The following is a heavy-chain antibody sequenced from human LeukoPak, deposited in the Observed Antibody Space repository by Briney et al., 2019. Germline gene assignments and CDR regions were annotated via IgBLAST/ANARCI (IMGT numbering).Heavy chain of an antibody. CDR2: IYYSGST. CDR3: ARDQVDTDAFDI. J-gene: IGHJ3*02. V-gene: IGHV4-59*01. D-gene: IGHD5-18*01. CDR1: GGSISSYY. Sequence: SETLSLTCTVSGGSISSYYWSWIRQPPGKGLEWTGYIYYSGSTNYNPSLKSRVTISVDTSKNQFSLKLSSVTAADTAVYYCARDQVDTDAFDIWGQGTMVTVSS.